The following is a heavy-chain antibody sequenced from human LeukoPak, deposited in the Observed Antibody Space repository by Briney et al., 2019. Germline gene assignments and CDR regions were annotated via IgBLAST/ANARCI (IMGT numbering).Heavy chain of an antibody. J-gene: IGHJ4*02. CDR1: GSISSYY. V-gene: IGHV4-59*01. CDR3: ARHGSGWSFDY. CDR2: IYDSGST. D-gene: IGHD6-19*01. Sequence: PSETLSLTCTVSGSISSYYWSWLRQPPGKGLEWIGYIYDSGSTNYNPSLKSRVTMSIDTSKNQFSLNLSSVTAADTAVYYCARHGSGWSFDYWGQGTLVTVSS.